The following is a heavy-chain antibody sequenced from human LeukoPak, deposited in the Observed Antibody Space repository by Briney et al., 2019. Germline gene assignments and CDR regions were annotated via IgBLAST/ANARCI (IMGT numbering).Heavy chain of an antibody. Sequence: SETLSLTCTVSGGSISSYYWSWIRQPPGKGLEWIGYIYYSGSTNYNPSLKSRVTISVDTSKNQFPLKLSSVTAADTAVYYCARVRVVQNYYMDVWGKGTTVTVSS. CDR1: GGSISSYY. CDR3: ARVRVVQNYYMDV. V-gene: IGHV4-59*01. J-gene: IGHJ6*03. D-gene: IGHD3-16*02. CDR2: IYYSGST.